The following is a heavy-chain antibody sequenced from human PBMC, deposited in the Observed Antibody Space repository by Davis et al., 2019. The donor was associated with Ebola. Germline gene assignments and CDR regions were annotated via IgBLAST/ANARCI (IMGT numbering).Heavy chain of an antibody. CDR3: ARGGRWYDIMTEASLMDV. Sequence: AASVKVSCKASGYTFTSYGISWVRQAPGQGLEWMGWISAYNGNTNYAQKLQGRVTMTTDTSTSTAYMELRSLRSDDTAVYYCARGGRWYDIMTEASLMDVWGKGTTVAVSS. V-gene: IGHV1-18*01. D-gene: IGHD3-9*01. CDR2: ISAYNGNT. CDR1: GYTFTSYG. J-gene: IGHJ6*04.